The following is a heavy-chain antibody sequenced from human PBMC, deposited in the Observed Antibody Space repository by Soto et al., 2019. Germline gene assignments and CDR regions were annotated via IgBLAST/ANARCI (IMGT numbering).Heavy chain of an antibody. D-gene: IGHD3-22*01. CDR2: IIPVIGLV. CDR3: SGGRIVVVGSRAYYGMDV. J-gene: IGHJ6*02. CDR1: GGTPSNSA. Sequence: QVHLLLQSGAEVKKPGSSVKVSCKASGGTPSNSAISWVRQAPGQGLEWMGDIIPVIGLVKYAQNFQGRVTITADESTNTAYMELSSLRPEDTAVYYCSGGRIVVVGSRAYYGMDVWGQGTTVTVSS. V-gene: IGHV1-69*01.